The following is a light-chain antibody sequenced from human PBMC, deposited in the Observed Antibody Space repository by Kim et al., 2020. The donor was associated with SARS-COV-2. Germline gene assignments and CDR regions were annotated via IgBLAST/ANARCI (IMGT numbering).Light chain of an antibody. CDR3: SSYTSSSTYV. V-gene: IGLV2-14*04. CDR1: SSDVVGDNY. CDR2: DVS. Sequence: GQEISISCTGTSSDVVGDNYVSWYQQHPGKAPKLIIYDVSKRPSSVSNRFSGSKSGNTASLTISGLQAEDEADYYCSSYTSSSTYVFGTGTKVTVL. J-gene: IGLJ1*01.